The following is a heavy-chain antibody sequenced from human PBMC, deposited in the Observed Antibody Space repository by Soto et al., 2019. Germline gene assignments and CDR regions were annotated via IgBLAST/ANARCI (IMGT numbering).Heavy chain of an antibody. Sequence: GASVKVSCKASGGTFSSYAISWVRQAPGQGLEWMGGIIPIFGTANYAQKFQGRVTITADESTSTAYMELSSLRSEDTAVYYCARGWGSSSSQYYYYYGMDVWGQGTTVTVSS. CDR3: ARGWGSSSSQYYYYYGMDV. V-gene: IGHV1-69*13. CDR1: GGTFSSYA. CDR2: IIPIFGTA. J-gene: IGHJ6*02. D-gene: IGHD6-13*01.